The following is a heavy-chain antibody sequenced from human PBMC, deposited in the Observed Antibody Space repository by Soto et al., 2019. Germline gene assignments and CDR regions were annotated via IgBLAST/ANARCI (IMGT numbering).Heavy chain of an antibody. V-gene: IGHV3-49*03. CDR3: TRVPPNNYGWGTYPFDY. D-gene: IGHD3-10*01. Sequence: EVQLVESGGGLAQPGRSLRLSCTSSGFTFDHYAMTWSRQAPGKGLEWVGFITSEAYGGTTEYAASVKGRFTISRDDSKSIAYLQMDSLKTDDTAVYYCTRVPPNNYGWGTYPFDYWGQGALVTVSS. CDR1: GFTFDHYA. CDR2: ITSEAYGGTT. J-gene: IGHJ4*02.